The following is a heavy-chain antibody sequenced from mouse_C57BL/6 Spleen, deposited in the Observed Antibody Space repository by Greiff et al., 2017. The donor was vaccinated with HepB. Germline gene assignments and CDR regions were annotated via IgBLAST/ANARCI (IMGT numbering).Heavy chain of an antibody. CDR1: GYAFSSSW. V-gene: IGHV1-82*01. Sequence: QVQLQQSGPELVKPGASVKISCKASGYAFSSSWMNWVKQRPVKGLEWIGRIYPGDGDTNYNGKFKGKATLTADKSSSTAYMQLSSLTSEDSAVYFCAVWENFDYWGQGTTLTVSS. CDR3: AVWENFDY. J-gene: IGHJ2*01. D-gene: IGHD2-10*02. CDR2: IYPGDGDT.